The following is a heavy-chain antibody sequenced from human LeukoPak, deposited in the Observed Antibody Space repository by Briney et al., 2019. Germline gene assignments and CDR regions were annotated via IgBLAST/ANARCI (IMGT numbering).Heavy chain of an antibody. CDR1: GDSISSGDYY. CDR3: AILLTGHFDP. Sequence: PSETLSLTCTVSGDSISSGDYYWSWIRQPPGKGLEWIGYIYYSGSPYYNPSLKSRLTISVDTSKNQFSLKLTSVTAADTAVYYCAILLTGHFDPWGQGTLVTVSS. V-gene: IGHV4-30-4*01. CDR2: IYYSGSP. J-gene: IGHJ5*02. D-gene: IGHD3-9*01.